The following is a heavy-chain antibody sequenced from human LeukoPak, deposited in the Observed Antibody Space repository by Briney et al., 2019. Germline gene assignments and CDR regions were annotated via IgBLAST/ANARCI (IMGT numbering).Heavy chain of an antibody. CDR1: GYSISSGDY. CDR2: IYHSGNT. D-gene: IGHD1-26*01. V-gene: IGHV4-38-2*01. J-gene: IGHJ5*01. Sequence: PSETLSLTCAVSGYSISSGDYWGWIRQPPGKGLEWIGSIYHSGNTYYNPSLKSRVTISVDTSKNQFSLKLSPVTAADTAVYYCARGGVKWELLLDSWGQGTLVTVSS. CDR3: ARGGVKWELLLDS.